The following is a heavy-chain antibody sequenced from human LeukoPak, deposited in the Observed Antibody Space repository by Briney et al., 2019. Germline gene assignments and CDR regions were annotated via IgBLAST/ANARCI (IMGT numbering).Heavy chain of an antibody. CDR2: ISGYNGDT. Sequence: ASVKVSCEASGYSFTSYGISWVRQAPGQGLEWMGWISGYNGDTNYAQKLQGRVTMTTDTSTSTAYMELRSLRSDDTAVYYCATVVGPGGWLDGSDYYGMDVWGQGTTVTVSS. CDR3: ATVVGPGGWLDGSDYYGMDV. CDR1: GYSFTSYG. V-gene: IGHV1-18*01. D-gene: IGHD6-19*01. J-gene: IGHJ6*02.